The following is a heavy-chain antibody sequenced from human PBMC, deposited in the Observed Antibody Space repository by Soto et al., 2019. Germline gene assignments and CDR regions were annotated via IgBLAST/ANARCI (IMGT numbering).Heavy chain of an antibody. V-gene: IGHV3-48*02. CDR2: ISSSSSTI. CDR1: GFTFSSYS. CDR3: ARDYYYDSSGYSDY. D-gene: IGHD3-22*01. Sequence: GGSLRLSCAASGFTFSSYSMNWVRQAPGKGLEWVSYISSSSSTIYYADSVKGRFTISRDNAKNSLYLQMNSLRDEDTAVYYCARDYYYDSSGYSDYWGQGTLVTVSS. J-gene: IGHJ4*02.